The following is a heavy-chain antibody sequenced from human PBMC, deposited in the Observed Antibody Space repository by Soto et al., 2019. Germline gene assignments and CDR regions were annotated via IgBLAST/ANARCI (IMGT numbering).Heavy chain of an antibody. Sequence: SETLSLTCSVSGGSISPYYWSWIRQPAGKGLEWIGRIYASGSTNYNPSLKSRVTMSVATSKNQFSLKLTSVTAADTATYYCARGGMVIIPTATAFDYWGQRTLVTVSS. V-gene: IGHV4-4*07. CDR1: GGSISPYY. J-gene: IGHJ4*02. CDR2: IYASGST. D-gene: IGHD1-1*01. CDR3: ARGGMVIIPTATAFDY.